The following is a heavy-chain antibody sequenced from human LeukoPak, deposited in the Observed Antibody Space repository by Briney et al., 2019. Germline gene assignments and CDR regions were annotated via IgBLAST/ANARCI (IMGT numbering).Heavy chain of an antibody. CDR2: IYDSGTT. J-gene: IGHJ4*02. V-gene: IGHV3-53*01. D-gene: IGHD6-19*01. CDR3: AGRRSSGWYAY. Sequence: GGSLRLSCAASGLTFSSHWMHWVRQAPGKGLVWVSVIYDSGTTYYADSVKGRFLIFGDTSKNTVDLQMNSLRVEDTAVYYCAGRRSSGWYAYWGQGTLVTVSS. CDR1: GLTFSSHW.